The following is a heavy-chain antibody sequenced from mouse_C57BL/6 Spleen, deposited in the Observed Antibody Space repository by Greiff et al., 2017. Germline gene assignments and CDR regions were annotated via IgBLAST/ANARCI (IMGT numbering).Heavy chain of an antibody. CDR1: GYTFTSYT. V-gene: IGHV1-4*01. CDR3: AGRWSYAKDD. D-gene: IGHD2-3*01. Sequence: QVQLQQSGAELARPGASVKLSCKASGYTFTSYTMHWVKQRPGQGLEWIGYINPSSGYTKYNQKFKDKATLTADKSSSTAYMPLSSLTSEDSAVYYCAGRWSYAKDDWGQGTSVTVSS. J-gene: IGHJ4*01. CDR2: INPSSGYT.